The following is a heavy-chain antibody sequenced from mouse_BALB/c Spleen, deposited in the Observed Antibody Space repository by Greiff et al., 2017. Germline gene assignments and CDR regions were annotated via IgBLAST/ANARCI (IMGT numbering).Heavy chain of an antibody. CDR3: ARAQLGLRAMDY. CDR1: GFSLTSYG. Sequence: QVQLKESGPGLVAPSQSLSITCTVSGFSLTSYGVHWVRQPPGKGLEWLGVIWAGGSTNYNSALMSRLSISKDNSKSQVFLKMNSLQTDDTAMYYCARAQLGLRAMDYWGQGTSVTVSS. J-gene: IGHJ4*01. CDR2: IWAGGST. D-gene: IGHD3-1*01. V-gene: IGHV2-9*02.